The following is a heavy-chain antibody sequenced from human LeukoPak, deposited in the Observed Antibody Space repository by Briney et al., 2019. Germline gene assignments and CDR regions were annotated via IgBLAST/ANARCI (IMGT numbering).Heavy chain of an antibody. CDR1: GFTFSIEA. D-gene: IGHD4-23*01. CDR3: AKDPIMGDDGGNGQPYFFDT. J-gene: IGHJ4*02. V-gene: IGHV3-23*01. Sequence: GGSLRLSYAASGFTFSIEAMSWVRQAPGKGLEWVASVSGSGGSTYYADSVKGRFTIFRDNSKNTVFLQMDSLRAEDTAVYYCAKDPIMGDDGGNGQPYFFDTWGQGTLVAVSS. CDR2: VSGSGGST.